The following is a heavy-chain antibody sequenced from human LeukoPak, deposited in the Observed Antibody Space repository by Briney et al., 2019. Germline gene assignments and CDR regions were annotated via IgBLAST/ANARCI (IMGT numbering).Heavy chain of an antibody. CDR2: FDPEDGET. CDR3: ATCGSGYYYYMDV. D-gene: IGHD3-22*01. Sequence: ASVKVSCKVSGYTLTELSMHWVRQAPGKGLEWMGGFDPEDGETIYAQKFQGRVTMTEDASTDTAYMELSSLRSEDTAVYYCATCGSGYYYYMDVWGKGTTVTVSS. CDR1: GYTLTELS. V-gene: IGHV1-24*01. J-gene: IGHJ6*03.